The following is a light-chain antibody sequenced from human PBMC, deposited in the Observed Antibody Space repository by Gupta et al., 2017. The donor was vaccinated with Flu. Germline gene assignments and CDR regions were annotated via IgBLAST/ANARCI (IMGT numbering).Light chain of an antibody. V-gene: IGKV1-33*01. Sequence: VGDRVTITCQASQDISNYLNWYQQKPGKAPKLLIYDASNLETGVPSRFSGSGSGTDFTFTISSLQPEDIATYYCQQYDNRLTFGPGTKVDIK. CDR3: QQYDNRLT. J-gene: IGKJ3*01. CDR1: QDISNY. CDR2: DAS.